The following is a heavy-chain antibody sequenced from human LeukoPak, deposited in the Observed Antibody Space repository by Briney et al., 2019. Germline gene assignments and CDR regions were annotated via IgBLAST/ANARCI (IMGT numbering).Heavy chain of an antibody. V-gene: IGHV1-18*01. CDR1: RYTFRHYV. J-gene: IGHJ4*02. CDR3: ERGRLKRVPFTKVAGALDY. Sequence: ASVNVSYKPSRYTFRHYVITWVRQAPGQGLEWMGWIGTYNGNKDYEQKFQRRVIMTADTSTTTAHMELRSLRSDDTAVYYCERGRLKRVPFTKVAGALDYWGQGTRVTVSS. D-gene: IGHD6-19*01. CDR2: IGTYNGNK.